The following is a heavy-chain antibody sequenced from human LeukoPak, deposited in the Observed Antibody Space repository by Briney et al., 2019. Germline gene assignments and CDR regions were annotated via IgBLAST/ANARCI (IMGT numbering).Heavy chain of an antibody. V-gene: IGHV3-15*01. D-gene: IGHD2-2*02. CDR1: GFTFSNAW. CDR2: IKSKTDGGTT. Sequence: GGSLRLSCAASGFTFSNAWMSWVRQAPGKGLEWVGRIKSKTDGGTTDYAAPVKGRFTISRDDSKNTLYLQMNSLKTEDTAVYYCTTEYCSSTSCYRTDYWGQGTLVTVSS. CDR3: TTEYCSSTSCYRTDY. J-gene: IGHJ4*02.